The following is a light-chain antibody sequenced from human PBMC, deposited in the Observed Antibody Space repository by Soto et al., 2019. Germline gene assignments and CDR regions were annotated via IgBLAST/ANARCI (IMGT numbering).Light chain of an antibody. CDR2: AVS. V-gene: IGKV3-20*01. Sequence: DIVLTQSPGTLSLSPGERATLSCRASQSVDSRYLAWYQQKPGQAPRLVIHAVSRRATGIPDRFSGSGSGTDFTRTISRLEPEDFADYYCQQYGNSPRYSFGQGTYLEIK. J-gene: IGKJ2*03. CDR3: QQYGNSPRYS. CDR1: QSVDSRY.